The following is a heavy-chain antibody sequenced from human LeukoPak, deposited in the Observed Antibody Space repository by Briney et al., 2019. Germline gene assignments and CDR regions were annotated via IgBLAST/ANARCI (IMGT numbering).Heavy chain of an antibody. V-gene: IGHV5-51*01. CDR2: IYPGNSHT. CDR3: GRHGGPYEYGDPGDY. CDR1: GYRFSNYW. D-gene: IGHD4-17*01. Sequence: GESLKISCKGSGYRFSNYWIGWVRQMPGKGLEWMAIIYPGNSHTAYSPSFQGQVAISADKSLSTAYLQWSSLKASDTAMYYCGRHGGPYEYGDPGDYWGQGTLVTVSS. J-gene: IGHJ4*02.